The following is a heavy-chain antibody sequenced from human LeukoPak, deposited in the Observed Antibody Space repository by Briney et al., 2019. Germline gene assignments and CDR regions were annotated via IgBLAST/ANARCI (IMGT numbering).Heavy chain of an antibody. D-gene: IGHD3-22*01. CDR3: AREYDSSWPS. CDR1: GFTFSSYG. Sequence: GGSLRLSCAASGFTFSSYGMHWVRQAPGKGLEWVSAISDNSGRTYYADSVKGRFTISRDNSKNTLVQMNSLRAEDTAVYYCAREYDSSWPSWGQGTLVTVSS. CDR2: ISDNSGRT. V-gene: IGHV3-23*01. J-gene: IGHJ5*02.